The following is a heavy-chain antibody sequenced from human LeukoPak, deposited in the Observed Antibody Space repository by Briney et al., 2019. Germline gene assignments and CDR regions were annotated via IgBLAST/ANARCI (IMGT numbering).Heavy chain of an antibody. CDR3: ARSLDGYCSSTSCTMFDY. Sequence: SETLSLTCTVSGGSISSSSYYWGWIRQPPGKGLEWIGSIYYSGSTYYNPSLKSRVTISVDTSKNQFSLKLSSVTAADTAVYYCARSLDGYCSSTSCTMFDYWGQGTLVTVSS. CDR2: IYYSGST. CDR1: GGSISSSSYY. V-gene: IGHV4-39*07. D-gene: IGHD2-2*03. J-gene: IGHJ4*02.